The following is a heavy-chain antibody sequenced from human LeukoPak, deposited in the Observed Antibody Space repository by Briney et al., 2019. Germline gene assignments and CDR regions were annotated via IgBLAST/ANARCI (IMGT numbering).Heavy chain of an antibody. CDR1: GGSISSSSYY. CDR2: IYYSGST. V-gene: IGHV4-39*01. D-gene: IGHD3-10*01. CDR3: ARRINTNEYYGSGSYGDWFDR. Sequence: PSETLPLTCTVSGGSISSSSYYWGWLRQPPGGGLVWIVSIYYSGSTYYNPSLKSRVTISVDTSKNQFSLKLSSVTAADTAVYYCARRINTNEYYGSGSYGDWFDRGGEGTLVTVSS. J-gene: IGHJ5*02.